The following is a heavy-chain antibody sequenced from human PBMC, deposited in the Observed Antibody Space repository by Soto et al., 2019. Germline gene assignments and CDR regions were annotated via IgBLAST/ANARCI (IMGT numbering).Heavy chain of an antibody. Sequence: EVQLVESGGGLVQPGGSLRLSCAASEFTFSSYWMNWVRQAPGKGLEWVANIKEDGSEKYYVDSVKGPFTISRDNAKNSLYLQMNNLRGEDTAVYYCARDLGAPGRGSAVGYYYHYGMDVWGQGTTVTVSS. J-gene: IGHJ6*02. CDR2: IKEDGSEK. D-gene: IGHD2-2*01. V-gene: IGHV3-7*05. CDR3: ARDLGAPGRGSAVGYYYHYGMDV. CDR1: EFTFSSYW.